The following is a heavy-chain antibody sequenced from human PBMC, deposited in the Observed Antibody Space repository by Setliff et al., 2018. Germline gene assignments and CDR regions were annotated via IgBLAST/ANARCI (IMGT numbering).Heavy chain of an antibody. Sequence: PGGSLRLSCAASGSTFSSYAMHWVRQAPGKGLEWVAVISYDGSNKYYADSVKGRFTSSRNNAKNSLYLQMNSLRAEDTAVYYCASATIFGVAQYYYYYYGMDVWGQGTTVTVSS. J-gene: IGHJ6*02. CDR3: ASATIFGVAQYYYYYYGMDV. V-gene: IGHV3-30*04. CDR1: GSTFSSYA. CDR2: ISYDGSNK. D-gene: IGHD3-3*01.